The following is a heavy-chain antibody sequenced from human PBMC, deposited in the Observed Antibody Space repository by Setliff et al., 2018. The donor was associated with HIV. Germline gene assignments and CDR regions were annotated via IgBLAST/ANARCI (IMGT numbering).Heavy chain of an antibody. CDR2: IKQDGSEK. D-gene: IGHD5-18*01. Sequence: GGSLRLSCAASGFTFSSYWMSWVRQAPGKGLEWVANIKQDGSEKYYVDSVKGRFTISRDNAKSSLYLQMNSLKTEDTAVYYCTRHVDSGTYMDVWGRGTTVTVSS. CDR3: TRHVDSGTYMDV. V-gene: IGHV3-7*03. J-gene: IGHJ6*03. CDR1: GFTFSSYW.